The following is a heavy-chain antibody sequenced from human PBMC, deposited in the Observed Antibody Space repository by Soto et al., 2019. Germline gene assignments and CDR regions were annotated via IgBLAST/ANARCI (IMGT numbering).Heavy chain of an antibody. Sequence: PGGSLRLSCAASGFTFRNYDMSWVRQAPGKGLEWVSTISGSGGSTYYADSVKGRFTISRDNSKNTLYLQMNSLRAEDTAVYYCAKEIPSSGSYWGQGTLVTVSS. V-gene: IGHV3-23*01. CDR3: AKEIPSSGSY. J-gene: IGHJ4*02. CDR1: GFTFRNYD. CDR2: ISGSGGST. D-gene: IGHD2-15*01.